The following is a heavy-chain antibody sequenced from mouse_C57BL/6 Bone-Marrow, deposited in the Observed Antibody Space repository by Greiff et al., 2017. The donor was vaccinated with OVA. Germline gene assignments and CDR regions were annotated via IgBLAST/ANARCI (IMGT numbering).Heavy chain of an antibody. J-gene: IGHJ4*01. CDR3: ARPYGYDYAMDY. D-gene: IGHD2-2*01. CDR1: GFTFSDYG. Sequence: EVNVVESGGGLVKPGGSLKLSCAASGFTFSDYGMHWVRQAPEKGLEWVAYISSGSSTIYYADTVKGRFTISRDNAKNTLFLQMTSLRSEDTAMYYCARPYGYDYAMDYWGQGTSVTVSS. CDR2: ISSGSSTI. V-gene: IGHV5-17*01.